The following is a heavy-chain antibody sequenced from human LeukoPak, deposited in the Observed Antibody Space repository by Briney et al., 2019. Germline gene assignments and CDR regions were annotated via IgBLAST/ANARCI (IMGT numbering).Heavy chain of an antibody. Sequence: GGSLRLSCAASGFTFSIYNMNWVRQAPGKGLEWVSYISSRGDTIYYVDSVRGRVTISRDNAKKSLFLQMNSLRAEDTAVYYCVRDYFGSGSYYNAYYGMDVWGQGTTVTVSS. CDR1: GFTFSIYN. CDR3: VRDYFGSGSYYNAYYGMDV. D-gene: IGHD3-10*01. V-gene: IGHV3-48*03. CDR2: ISSRGDTI. J-gene: IGHJ6*02.